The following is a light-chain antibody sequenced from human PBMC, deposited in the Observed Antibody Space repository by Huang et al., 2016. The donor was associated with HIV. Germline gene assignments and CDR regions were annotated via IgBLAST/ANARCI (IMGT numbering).Light chain of an antibody. CDR2: LAS. Sequence: DIVMTQSPDSLAVSLGERATNNCKSSQSVLYSSNNKNYLSWYQQQPGQSPKLLISLASTLESGVPDRFSGSGSGTDFTLTISSLQAEDVAVYYCHQYYNTRYTFGQGTKLEIK. V-gene: IGKV4-1*01. CDR1: QSVLYSSNNKNY. CDR3: HQYYNTRYT. J-gene: IGKJ2*01.